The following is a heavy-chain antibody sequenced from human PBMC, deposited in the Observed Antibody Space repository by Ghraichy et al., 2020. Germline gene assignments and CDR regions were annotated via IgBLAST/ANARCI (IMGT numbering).Heavy chain of an antibody. D-gene: IGHD3-22*01. CDR2: IKQDGSEK. V-gene: IGHV3-7*01. J-gene: IGHJ5*02. CDR1: GFTFSSYW. CDR3: ARGSRGSSGYFKANEYNWFDP. Sequence: GGSLRLSCAASGFTFSSYWMSWVRQAPGKGLEWVANIKQDGSEKYYVDSVKGRFTISRDNAKNSLYLQMNSLRAEETAVYYCARGSRGSSGYFKANEYNWFDPWGQGTLVTVSS.